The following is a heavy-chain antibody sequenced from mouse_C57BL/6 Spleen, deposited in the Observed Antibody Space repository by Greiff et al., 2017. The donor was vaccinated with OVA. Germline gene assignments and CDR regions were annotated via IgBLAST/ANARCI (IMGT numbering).Heavy chain of an antibody. CDR3: AREDYDSLAY. J-gene: IGHJ2*01. CDR2: IDPSDSET. V-gene: IGHV1-52*01. CDR1: GYTFTSYW. Sequence: VQLQQPGAELVRPGSSVKLSCKASGYTFTSYWMHWVKQRPIQGLEWIGNIDPSDSETHYNQKFKDKATLTVDKSSSTAYMQLSSLTSEDSAVYYCAREDYDSLAYWGQGTTLTVSS. D-gene: IGHD2-4*01.